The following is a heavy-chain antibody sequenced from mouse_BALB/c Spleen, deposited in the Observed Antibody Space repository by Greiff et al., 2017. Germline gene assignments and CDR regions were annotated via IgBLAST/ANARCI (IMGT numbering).Heavy chain of an antibody. D-gene: IGHD2-4*01. CDR3: VLYYDYTYYAMDY. CDR1: GYSITSDYA. J-gene: IGHJ4*01. Sequence: ESGPGLVKPSQSLSLTCTVTGYSITSDYAWHWIRQFPGNKLEWMGYISYSGSTSYNPSLKSRISITRDTSKNQFFLQLNSVTTEDTATYYCVLYYDYTYYAMDYWGQGTSVTVSS. CDR2: ISYSGST. V-gene: IGHV3-2*02.